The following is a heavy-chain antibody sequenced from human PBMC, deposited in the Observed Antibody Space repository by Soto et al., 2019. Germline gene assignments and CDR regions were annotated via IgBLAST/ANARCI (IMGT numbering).Heavy chain of an antibody. CDR2: ISWNSGSI. J-gene: IGHJ4*02. Sequence: ALRLSCAASGFTFDDYAMHWVRQAPGKGLEWASGISWNSGSIGYADSVKGRFTTSRDNAKNSLYLQMNSLRAEDTALYYCAKDLSIAVAGTDYWGQGTLVTVSS. CDR3: AKDLSIAVAGTDY. D-gene: IGHD6-19*01. CDR1: GFTFDDYA. V-gene: IGHV3-9*01.